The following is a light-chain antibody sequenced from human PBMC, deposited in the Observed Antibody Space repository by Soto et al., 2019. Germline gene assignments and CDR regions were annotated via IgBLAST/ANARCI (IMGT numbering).Light chain of an antibody. J-gene: IGLJ2*01. Sequence: QAVVTQPPSVSGAPGQRVTISCTGSSSNIGAGYDVHWYQQLPGTAPKLLIYGNSNRPSGVPDRFSGSKSGTSASLAITGLQAEDEADYYCQSYDSSLSAREVVFGGGTKLTVL. CDR2: GNS. CDR1: SSNIGAGYD. V-gene: IGLV1-40*01. CDR3: QSYDSSLSAREVV.